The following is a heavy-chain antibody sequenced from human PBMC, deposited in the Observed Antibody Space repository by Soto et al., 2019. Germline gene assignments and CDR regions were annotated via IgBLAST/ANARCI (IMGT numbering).Heavy chain of an antibody. CDR2: IVPVFPSV. CDR3: AREMPSTAAAYFYYGLNV. D-gene: IGHD6-13*01. CDR1: GGAFNNYA. J-gene: IGHJ6*02. Sequence: QVQLVQSGAEVKRPGSSVKVSCKASGGAFNNYAIYWVRQAPGQGLEGLGTIVPVFPSVYYAPRFQGRLTITAYGSTDTVYMMLTSLKSEDTAVYYCAREMPSTAAAYFYYGLNVWGQGTSVTVSS. V-gene: IGHV1-69*18.